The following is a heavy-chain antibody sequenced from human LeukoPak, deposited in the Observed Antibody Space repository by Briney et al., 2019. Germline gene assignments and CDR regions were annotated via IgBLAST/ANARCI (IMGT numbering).Heavy chain of an antibody. V-gene: IGHV1-18*01. D-gene: IGHD2-21*02. J-gene: IGHJ6*02. CDR3: ARRVTAIGYYYYGMDV. Sequence: GASVKVFCKASGYTFTSYGISWVRQAPGQGLEWMGWISAYNGNTNYAQKLQGRVTMTTDTSTSTAYMELRSLRSDDTAVYYCARRVTAIGYYYYGMDVWGQGTTVTVSS. CDR1: GYTFTSYG. CDR2: ISAYNGNT.